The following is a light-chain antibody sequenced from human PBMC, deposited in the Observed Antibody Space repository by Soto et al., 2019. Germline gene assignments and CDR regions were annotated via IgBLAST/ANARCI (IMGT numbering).Light chain of an antibody. CDR2: DAS. J-gene: IGKJ1*01. Sequence: DIQMTQSPSTLSAFVGDRVTITCRASQSISNRLAWYQQKPGKAPKVLIYDASNFESGVPSRFSGSGSGAEFILSISSLQPNDFATYYCQHYGGLWTFGQGTKVDIK. CDR3: QHYGGLWT. CDR1: QSISNR. V-gene: IGKV1-5*01.